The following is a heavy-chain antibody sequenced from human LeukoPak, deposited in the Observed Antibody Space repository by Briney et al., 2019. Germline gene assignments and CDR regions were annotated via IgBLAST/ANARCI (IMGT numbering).Heavy chain of an antibody. D-gene: IGHD7-27*01. Sequence: GGSLRLSCAASGFTFSRYWMSWVRQAPGKGLEWVANINQDGSETYYVDSVEGRFTISRDNAKNSPFLQMSSLRAEDTAVYFCSGDPGDYWGQGTLVTVSS. J-gene: IGHJ4*02. V-gene: IGHV3-7*04. CDR2: INQDGSET. CDR1: GFTFSRYW. CDR3: SGDPGDY.